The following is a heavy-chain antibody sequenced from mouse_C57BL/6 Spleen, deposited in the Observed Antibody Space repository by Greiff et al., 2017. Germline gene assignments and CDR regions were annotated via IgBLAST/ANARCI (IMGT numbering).Heavy chain of an antibody. CDR1: GYSITSGYD. J-gene: IGHJ2*01. V-gene: IGHV3-1*01. D-gene: IGHD4-1*01. Sequence: VQLKESGPGMVKPSQSLSLTCTVTGYSITSGYDWHWIRHFPGNKLEWMGYISYSGSTNYNPYLKSRISITHDTSKNHFFLKLNSVTTEDTATYYCARGLGGFFDYWGQGTTLTVSS. CDR3: ARGLGGFFDY. CDR2: ISYSGST.